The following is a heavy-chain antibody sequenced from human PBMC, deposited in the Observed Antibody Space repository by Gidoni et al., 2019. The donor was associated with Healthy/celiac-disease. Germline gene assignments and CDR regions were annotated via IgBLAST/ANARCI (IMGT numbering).Heavy chain of an antibody. D-gene: IGHD3-3*01. CDR2: INHSGST. CDR1: GGSFSGYY. V-gene: IGHV4-34*01. J-gene: IGHJ5*02. Sequence: QVQLQQWGAGLLKPSETLSLTCAVYGGSFSGYYWSWIRQPPGKGLEWIGEINHSGSTNYHPSLKSRVTISVDTSKNQFSLKLSSVTAADTAVYYCARGLTISGITIFGVATLNWFDPWGQGTLVTVSS. CDR3: ARGLTISGITIFGVATLNWFDP.